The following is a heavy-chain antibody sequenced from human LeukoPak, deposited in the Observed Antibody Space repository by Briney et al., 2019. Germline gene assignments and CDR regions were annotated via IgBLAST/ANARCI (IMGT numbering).Heavy chain of an antibody. CDR1: GYTFTGYY. CDR3: ARGSSPPWQWLASDY. Sequence: GASVKVSCKTSGYTFTGYYLHWVRQAPGQGLEWMGWINPNSGGSTSYAQKFQGRVTMTRDTSTSTVYMELSSLGSEDTAVYYCARGSSPPWQWLASDYWGQGTLVTVSS. CDR2: INPNSGGST. J-gene: IGHJ4*02. D-gene: IGHD6-19*01. V-gene: IGHV1-46*01.